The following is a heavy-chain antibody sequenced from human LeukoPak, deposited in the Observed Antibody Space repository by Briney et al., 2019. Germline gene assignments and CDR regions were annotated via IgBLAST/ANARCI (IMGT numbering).Heavy chain of an antibody. J-gene: IGHJ4*02. D-gene: IGHD2-15*01. CDR3: VKGGKTGSRPPLDY. CDR1: GFTFSSYA. Sequence: PGGSLRLSCTASGFTFSSYAMSWVRQAPGKGLEWVSDISGSGGSTYYADSVKGRFTISRDNSKDTLYLQMSSLRPEDTAVYYCVKGGKTGSRPPLDYWGQGTLVTVSS. V-gene: IGHV3-23*01. CDR2: ISGSGGST.